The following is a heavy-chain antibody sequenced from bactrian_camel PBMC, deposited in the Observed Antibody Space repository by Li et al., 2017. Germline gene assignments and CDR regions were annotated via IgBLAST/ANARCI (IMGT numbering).Heavy chain of an antibody. V-gene: IGHV3S1*01. CDR2: INNLGGYT. D-gene: IGHD5*01. CDR3: AADHYAFNLGNAYRY. J-gene: IGHJ4*01. Sequence: VQLVESGGGLVQPGGSLRLSCAASGITFSNAWMYWVRQAPGKGLEWVSSINNLGGYTYYVDSVKGRGTISKDNAKDTLYLQMDSLKPEDSATYYCAADHYAFNLGNAYRYWGQGTQVTVS. CDR1: GITFSNAW.